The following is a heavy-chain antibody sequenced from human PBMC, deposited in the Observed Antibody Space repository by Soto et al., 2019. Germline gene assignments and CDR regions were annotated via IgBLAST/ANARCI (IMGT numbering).Heavy chain of an antibody. CDR3: ARAGTEQLVRPYYYGMDV. Sequence: RASVKVSCKASGGTFSSYAISWVRQAPGQGLEWMGGIIPIFGTANYAQKFQGRVTITADESTSTAHMELSSLRSEDTAVYYCARAGTEQLVRPYYYGMDVWGQGTTVTVSS. V-gene: IGHV1-69*13. CDR1: GGTFSSYA. D-gene: IGHD6-6*01. CDR2: IIPIFGTA. J-gene: IGHJ6*02.